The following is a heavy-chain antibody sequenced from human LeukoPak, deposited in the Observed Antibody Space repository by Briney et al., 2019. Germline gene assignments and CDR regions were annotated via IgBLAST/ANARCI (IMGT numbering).Heavy chain of an antibody. J-gene: IGHJ6*03. D-gene: IGHD4-11*01. Sequence: SETLSLTCTVSGGSISSHYWSWIRQPPGKGLEWIGYIYYSGSTNYNPSLKSRVTISVDTSKNQFSLKLSSVTAADTAVYYCAGTYSNYAPYYYYYYMDVWGKGTTVTVSS. CDR3: AGTYSNYAPYYYYYYMDV. CDR2: IYYSGST. V-gene: IGHV4-59*11. CDR1: GGSISSHY.